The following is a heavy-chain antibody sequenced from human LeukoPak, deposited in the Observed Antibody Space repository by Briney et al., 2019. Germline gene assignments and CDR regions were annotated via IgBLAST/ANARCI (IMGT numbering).Heavy chain of an antibody. CDR2: ISYDGSNK. CDR3: ARDNGVGTAERAGWFDP. V-gene: IGHV3-30*04. Sequence: GRSLRLSCAASGFTFSSYAMHWVRQAPGKGLEWVAVISYDGSNKYYADSVKGRFTISRDNSKNTLYLQMNSLRAEDTAVYYCARDNGVGTAERAGWFDPWGQGTLVTVSS. CDR1: GFTFSSYA. J-gene: IGHJ5*02. D-gene: IGHD2-8*01.